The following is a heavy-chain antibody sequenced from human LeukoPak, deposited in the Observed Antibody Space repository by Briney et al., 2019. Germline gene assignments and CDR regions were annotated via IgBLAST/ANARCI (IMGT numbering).Heavy chain of an antibody. V-gene: IGHV3-23*01. CDR2: ISGSGGST. CDR1: GFTFSSYA. D-gene: IGHD1-26*01. CDR3: ATSGNYYLKY. Sequence: GGSLRLSCAASGFTFSSYAMSWVRQAPGKGLEWVSAISGSGGSTYYADSAKGRFTISRDNAKNALSLQMNSLRDEDTAVYYCATSGNYYLKYWGQGTLVTVSS. J-gene: IGHJ4*02.